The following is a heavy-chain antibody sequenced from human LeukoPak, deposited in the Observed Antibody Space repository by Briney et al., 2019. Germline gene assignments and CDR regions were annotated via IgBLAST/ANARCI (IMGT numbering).Heavy chain of an antibody. CDR2: INQDGSST. D-gene: IGHD1-26*01. CDR1: GFTFSTYW. Sequence: GGSLRLSCAASGFTFSTYWMSWVRQAPGKGLEWVANINQDGSSTNYVDSAKGRFIVSRDNAKNSVFLQMSSLRAEDTAVYYCAIAAGWEQAYWGQGTLVTVSS. V-gene: IGHV3-7*01. CDR3: AIAAGWEQAY. J-gene: IGHJ4*02.